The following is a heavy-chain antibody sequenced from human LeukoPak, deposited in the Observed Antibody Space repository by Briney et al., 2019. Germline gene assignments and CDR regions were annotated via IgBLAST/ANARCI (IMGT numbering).Heavy chain of an antibody. CDR1: GFTVSTNY. CDR3: ARGIVGIIPIDY. D-gene: IGHD1-26*01. J-gene: IGHJ4*02. CDR2: FYYGANT. Sequence: GGSLRLSCAASGFTVSTNYMSWVRRAPGKGLEWVSLFYYGANTYYTDSVKGRFTISRDDSKNTLYLQMNSLRAEDTAVYYCARGIVGIIPIDYWGQGTLVTVSS. V-gene: IGHV3-53*01.